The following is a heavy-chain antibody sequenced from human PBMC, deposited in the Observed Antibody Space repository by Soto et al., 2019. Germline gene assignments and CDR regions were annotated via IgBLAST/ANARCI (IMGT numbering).Heavy chain of an antibody. V-gene: IGHV5-10-1*01. Sequence: PGESLKISCRGSGYSFTNYWISWVRQTPGKGLEWMGRIDPATSYTNYGPSFQGHVTISADTSISTAYLQWSRLTASDTALYYCARLQAAAGDNDLTFDYWGQGTLVTVSS. D-gene: IGHD6-13*01. CDR3: ARLQAAAGDNDLTFDY. CDR2: IDPATSYT. CDR1: GYSFTNYW. J-gene: IGHJ4*02.